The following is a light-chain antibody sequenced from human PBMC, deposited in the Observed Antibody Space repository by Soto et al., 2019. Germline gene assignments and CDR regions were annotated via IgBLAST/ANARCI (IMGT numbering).Light chain of an antibody. Sequence: QSVLAQPPSVSGSPGQSGTISCTGSSSNIGAVYDVHWYQQRPGTAPKLLIFGNINRPSGVPNRFSVSKSGTSASLTITGLQAEAEGDYDCQSYDSTLGERYVFGTGTKVTAL. CDR1: SSNIGAVYD. CDR3: QSYDSTLGERYV. CDR2: GNI. V-gene: IGLV1-40*01. J-gene: IGLJ1*01.